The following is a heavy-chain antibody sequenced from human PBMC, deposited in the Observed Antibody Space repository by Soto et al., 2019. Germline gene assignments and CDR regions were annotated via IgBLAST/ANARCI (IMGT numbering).Heavy chain of an antibody. V-gene: IGHV1-18*01. CDR1: GYTFTSYG. D-gene: IGHD3-3*01. J-gene: IGHJ5*02. CDR3: ARVGLRYYDFWSGPNWFDP. Sequence: QVQLVQSGAEVKKPGASVKVYCKASGYTFTSYGISWVRQAPGQGLEWMGWISAYNGNTNYAQKLQGRVTMTTDTSTSTAYMELRSLRSDDTAVYYCARVGLRYYDFWSGPNWFDPWGQGTLVTVSS. CDR2: ISAYNGNT.